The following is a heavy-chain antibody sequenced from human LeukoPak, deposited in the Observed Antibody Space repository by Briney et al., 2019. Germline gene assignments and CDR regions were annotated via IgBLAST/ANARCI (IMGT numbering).Heavy chain of an antibody. CDR3: ARCTSPGHYYYYYMDV. CDR1: GFTFSSYS. V-gene: IGHV3-21*01. J-gene: IGHJ6*03. D-gene: IGHD2-8*01. CDR2: ISSSSSYI. Sequence: GGSLRLSCAASGFTFSSYSMNWVRQAPGKGLEWVSSISSSSSYIYYADSVKGRFTISRDNAKNSLYLQMNSLRTEDTAVYYCARCTSPGHYYYYYMDVWGKGTTVTVSS.